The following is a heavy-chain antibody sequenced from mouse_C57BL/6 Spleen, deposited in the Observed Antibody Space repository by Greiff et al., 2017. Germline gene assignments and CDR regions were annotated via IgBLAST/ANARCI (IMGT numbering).Heavy chain of an antibody. CDR2: IDPEDGET. CDR3: ARGYSNYEDYFDY. Sequence: VQLKQSGAELVKPGASVKLSCTASGFNIKDYYMHWVKQRTEQGLVWIGRIDPEDGETKYAPKFQGKATITADTSSKTAYLQLISLTSEDTAVYYCARGYSNYEDYFDYRGQGTTLTVSS. J-gene: IGHJ2*01. CDR1: GFNIKDYY. D-gene: IGHD2-5*01. V-gene: IGHV14-2*01.